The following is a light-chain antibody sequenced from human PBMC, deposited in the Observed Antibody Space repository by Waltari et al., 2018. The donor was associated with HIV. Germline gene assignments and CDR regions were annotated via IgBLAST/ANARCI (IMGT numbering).Light chain of an antibody. V-gene: IGLV1-44*01. CDR3: AAWDDTLYGL. CDR1: NSTIGDYP. CDR2: ANN. Sequence: QSVLTQPPSASGTPGQSVTISCSGSNSTIGDYPVNWYHQVPGTAPKLVIYANNQRPAGVPARFSGSQSGTSASLAISGLRSEDEGYYYCAAWDDTLYGLFGGGTKLTVL. J-gene: IGLJ2*01.